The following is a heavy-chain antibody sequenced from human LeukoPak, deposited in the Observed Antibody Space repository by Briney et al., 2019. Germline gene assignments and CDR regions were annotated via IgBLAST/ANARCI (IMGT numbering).Heavy chain of an antibody. D-gene: IGHD5-12*01. J-gene: IGHJ4*02. CDR1: GFTFSIYA. CDR2: ISSNGGRT. V-gene: IGHV3-64D*06. Sequence: GGSLRLSCSAAGFTFSIYAMPWVRQAPGKGLEYVSSISSNGGRTYYADSVEGRFTISRDNSKNMLFLQMSSLRTEDTAVYYCASPYSGYDYNFDHWGQGTLVTVSS. CDR3: ASPYSGYDYNFDH.